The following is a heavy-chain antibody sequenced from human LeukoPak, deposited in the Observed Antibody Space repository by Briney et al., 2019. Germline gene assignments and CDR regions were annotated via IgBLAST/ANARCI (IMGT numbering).Heavy chain of an antibody. CDR3: ARGPLVLWFGELLNDY. V-gene: IGHV3-21*01. CDR1: GFTFSSYS. D-gene: IGHD3-10*01. Sequence: GGSLRLSCAASGFTFSSYSMNWVRQAPGKGLEWVSSISSSSSYIYYADSVKGRFTISRDNAKKSLYLQMNSLRAEDTAVYYCARGPLVLWFGELLNDYWGQGTLVTVSS. CDR2: ISSSSSYI. J-gene: IGHJ4*02.